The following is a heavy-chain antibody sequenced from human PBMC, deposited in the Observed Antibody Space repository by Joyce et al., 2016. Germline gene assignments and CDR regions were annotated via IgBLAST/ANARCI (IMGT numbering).Heavy chain of an antibody. Sequence: EVQLVESGGGLVQPGGSLRLSCAASGFSFSGYWIHWVRQAPGKGRVWVSLINTEGSSTRFADSVKGRFTISRDNAKNTLYLQMNSLRAEDTAVYYCVRGISARPGGPNWFDPWGQGTLVTVSS. V-gene: IGHV3-74*01. CDR2: INTEGSST. CDR1: GFSFSGYW. CDR3: VRGISARPGGPNWFDP. D-gene: IGHD6-6*01. J-gene: IGHJ5*02.